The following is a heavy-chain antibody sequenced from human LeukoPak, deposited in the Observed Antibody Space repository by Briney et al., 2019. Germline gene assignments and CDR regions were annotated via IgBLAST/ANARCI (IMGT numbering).Heavy chain of an antibody. V-gene: IGHV1-69*13. J-gene: IGHJ4*02. D-gene: IGHD2-2*01. Sequence: ASVKVSCKASGGTFSSYAISWVRQAPGQGLEWMGGIIPIFGTANYAQKFQGRVTITADESTSTAYTELSSLRSEDTAVYYCARDNEDCSSTSCYAGPVLDYWGQGTLVTVSS. CDR3: ARDNEDCSSTSCYAGPVLDY. CDR2: IIPIFGTA. CDR1: GGTFSSYA.